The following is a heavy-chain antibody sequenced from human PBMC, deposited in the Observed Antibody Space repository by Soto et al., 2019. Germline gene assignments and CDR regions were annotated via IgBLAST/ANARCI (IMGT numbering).Heavy chain of an antibody. CDR1: GFTVSSNY. D-gene: IGHD5-12*01. CDR3: ARENSGLSYYYFAMDV. V-gene: IGHV3-53*01. CDR2: LYSGGIT. J-gene: IGHJ6*01. Sequence: PGGSLRLSCAASGFTVSSNYMSWVRQAPGKGLEWVSVLYSGGITYYADSVKGRSTISRDNSKNTVYLQMNSLRAEDSAVYYCARENSGLSYYYFAMDVWGQGTTVTVSS.